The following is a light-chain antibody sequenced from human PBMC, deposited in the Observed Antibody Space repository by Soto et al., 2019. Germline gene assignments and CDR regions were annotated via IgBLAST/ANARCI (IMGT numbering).Light chain of an antibody. CDR2: DAT. CDR3: QQPNDYTPVT. Sequence: DIQMTQSPSTLSASVGDRVTITCRASQTISSSLAWYQHKPGKAPKLLIFDATTLQSGVPSRFSGSGFGTEFPLTITGLQPADFATYYCQQPNDYTPVTFGQGTKLEIK. J-gene: IGKJ2*01. V-gene: IGKV1-5*01. CDR1: QTISSS.